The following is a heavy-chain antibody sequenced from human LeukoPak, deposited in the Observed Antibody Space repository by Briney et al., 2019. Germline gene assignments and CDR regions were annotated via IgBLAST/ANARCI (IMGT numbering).Heavy chain of an antibody. Sequence: ASVKVSCKASGYTFTGYYMHWVRQAPGQRLEWMGWINPNSGGTNYAQKFQGRVTMTRDTSISTAYMELSRLRSDDTAVYYCARRAYGGNEAGYWGQGTLVTVSS. D-gene: IGHD4-23*01. CDR3: ARRAYGGNEAGY. V-gene: IGHV1-2*02. J-gene: IGHJ4*02. CDR1: GYTFTGYY. CDR2: INPNSGGT.